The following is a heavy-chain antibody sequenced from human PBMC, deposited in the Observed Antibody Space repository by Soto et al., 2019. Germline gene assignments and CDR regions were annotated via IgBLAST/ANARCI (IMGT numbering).Heavy chain of an antibody. J-gene: IGHJ4*02. Sequence: QVELVESGGGVVQPGRSLRLSCAASGFTFSSYGMHWVRQAPGKGLEWVAVISYDGSNKYYADSVKGRFTISRDNSKNTLYRQMNSLRAEDTAVYYCAKDAYRASSGYYDYWGQGTLVTVSS. CDR1: GFTFSSYG. D-gene: IGHD3-22*01. V-gene: IGHV3-30*18. CDR2: ISYDGSNK. CDR3: AKDAYRASSGYYDY.